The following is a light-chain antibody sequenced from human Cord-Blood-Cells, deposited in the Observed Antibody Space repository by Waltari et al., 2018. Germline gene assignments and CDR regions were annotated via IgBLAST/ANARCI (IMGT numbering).Light chain of an antibody. Sequence: EVVMTQSPATLSVSPGERATLSCRASQSVSSNLAWYQQKPGQAPRLLIYGASTRAAVIPAIVSGSGIVTVFTLTISSLQSEDFAVYHCQQYNNWPRTFGQGTKVQIK. CDR1: QSVSSN. CDR2: GAS. CDR3: QQYNNWPRT. V-gene: IGKV3-15*01. J-gene: IGKJ1*01.